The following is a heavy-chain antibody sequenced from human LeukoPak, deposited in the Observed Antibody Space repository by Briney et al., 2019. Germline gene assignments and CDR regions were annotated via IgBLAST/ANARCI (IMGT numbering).Heavy chain of an antibody. Sequence: PGGSLRLSCAASGFSFSIYAMNWVRQAPGKGLEWVSLIIGNGRDIRYADSVKGRFTISRDNSKHILYLQMNSLRAEDTAVYFCAKDLTPDGLYELDSWGQGPLVSVSS. J-gene: IGHJ4*02. D-gene: IGHD5/OR15-5a*01. CDR1: GFSFSIYA. CDR2: IIGNGRDI. CDR3: AKDLTPDGLYELDS. V-gene: IGHV3-23*01.